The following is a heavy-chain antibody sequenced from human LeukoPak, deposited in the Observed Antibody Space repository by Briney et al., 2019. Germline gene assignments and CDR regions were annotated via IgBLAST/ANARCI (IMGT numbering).Heavy chain of an antibody. CDR1: GGSISSSSYY. V-gene: IGHV4-39*01. D-gene: IGHD3-22*01. CDR3: ASSRGDYYDSSGYYDY. Sequence: PSETLSLTCTVSGGSISSSSYYWGWIRQPPEKGLEWIGSIYYSGSTYYNPSLKSRVTISVDTSKNQFSLKLSSVTAADTAVYYCASSRGDYYDSSGYYDYWGQGTLVTVSS. CDR2: IYYSGST. J-gene: IGHJ4*02.